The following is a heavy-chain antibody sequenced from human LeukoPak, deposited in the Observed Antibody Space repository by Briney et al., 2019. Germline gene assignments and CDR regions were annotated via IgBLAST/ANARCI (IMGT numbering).Heavy chain of an antibody. V-gene: IGHV4-28*01. D-gene: IGHD3-3*01. CDR3: ARSIVGVDKWYFDL. J-gene: IGHJ2*01. CDR2: IYYSENT. Sequence: SDTLSLACAVSGYSISSSNWWGWIRQPPGKGLEWIGCIYYSENTYYNPSPKSRVTMSVDTSKNQFSLKLSSVTAVDTAVYYCARSIVGVDKWYFDLWGRGTLVTVSS. CDR1: GYSISSSNW.